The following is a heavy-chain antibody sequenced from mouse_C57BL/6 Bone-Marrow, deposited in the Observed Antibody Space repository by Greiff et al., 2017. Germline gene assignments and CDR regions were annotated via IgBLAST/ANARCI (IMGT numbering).Heavy chain of an antibody. Sequence: EVQLQESGGGLVKPGGSLKLSCAASGFTFSSYAMSWVRQTPDKRLEWVATISDGGSYTYYPDNVKGRFTISRDNAKNNLYLQMSQLKSEDTAMXYGAGDGVTHGYFDVWGTGTTVTVSS. CDR2: ISDGGSYT. CDR1: GFTFSSYA. CDR3: AGDGVTHGYFDV. J-gene: IGHJ1*03. D-gene: IGHD2-12*01. V-gene: IGHV5-4*01.